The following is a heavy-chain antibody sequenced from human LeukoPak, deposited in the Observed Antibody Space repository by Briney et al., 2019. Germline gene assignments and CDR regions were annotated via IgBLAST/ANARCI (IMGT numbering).Heavy chain of an antibody. CDR1: GFTFSSYA. CDR3: TRPYYYGSGSPWWFDP. J-gene: IGHJ5*02. Sequence: PGGSLRLSCAPSGFTFSSYAMSWVRQAPGKGLEWVSAISGSGGSTYYADSVKGRFTISRDNSKNTLYLQMNSLRAEDTAVYYCTRPYYYGSGSPWWFDPWGQGTLVTVSS. V-gene: IGHV3-23*01. D-gene: IGHD3-10*01. CDR2: ISGSGGST.